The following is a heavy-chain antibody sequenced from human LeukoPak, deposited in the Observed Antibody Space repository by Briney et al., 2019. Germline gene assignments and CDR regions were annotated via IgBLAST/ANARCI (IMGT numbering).Heavy chain of an antibody. CDR2: INPNSGGT. CDR3: AREISDYASAY. V-gene: IGHV1-2*02. J-gene: IGHJ4*02. Sequence: ASVKVSCKASGYPXTGYYIHWVRQAPGQGLEWMGWINPNSGGTNYAQKFQGRVTMTSDTSITTAYMDLSRLTSDDTAVYYCAREISDYASAYWGQGTLVTVPS. D-gene: IGHD4-17*01. CDR1: GYPXTGYY.